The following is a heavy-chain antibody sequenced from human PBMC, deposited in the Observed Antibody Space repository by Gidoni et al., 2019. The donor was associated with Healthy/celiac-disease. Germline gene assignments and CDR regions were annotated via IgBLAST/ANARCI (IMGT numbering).Heavy chain of an antibody. CDR3: ARHGGYDILTGYYTFHFDY. J-gene: IGHJ4*02. D-gene: IGHD3-9*01. Sequence: QLQLQESGPGLVKPSETLSLTCTVPGGSISSSRYYWGWIRQPPGKGLEWIGSIYYSGSTYYNPSLKSRVTISVDTSKNQFSLKLSSVTAADTAVYYCARHGGYDILTGYYTFHFDYWGQGTLVTVSS. CDR2: IYYSGST. CDR1: GGSISSSRYY. V-gene: IGHV4-39*01.